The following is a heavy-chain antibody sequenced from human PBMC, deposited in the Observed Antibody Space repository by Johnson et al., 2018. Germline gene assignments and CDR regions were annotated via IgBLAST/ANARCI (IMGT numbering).Heavy chain of an antibody. J-gene: IGHJ3*02. Sequence: QVQLVESGGGVVQPGRSLRLSCATSGFTFINYDMHWVRQAPGTGLEWVALIRYDGTYEYYADSVKGRFTVSRDNSKNTLYRQMTSLRAEDTAVYYCARDFIPDAFDIWGQGTVVSVSS. CDR2: IRYDGTYE. V-gene: IGHV3-33*01. D-gene: IGHD2-2*02. CDR3: ARDFIPDAFDI. CDR1: GFTFINYD.